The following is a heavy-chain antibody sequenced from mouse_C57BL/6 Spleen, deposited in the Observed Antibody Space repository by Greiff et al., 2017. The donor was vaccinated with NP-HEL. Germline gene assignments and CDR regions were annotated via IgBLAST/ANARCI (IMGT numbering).Heavy chain of an antibody. CDR2: INPSNGGT. Sequence: QVQLQQPGTELVKPGASVKLSCKASGYTFTSYWMHWVKQRPGQGLEWIGNINPSNGGTNYNEKFKSKATLTVDKSSSTAYMQLISLTSEDSAVYYCAGDTLDLYAMDYWGQGTSVTVSS. D-gene: IGHD2-4*01. J-gene: IGHJ4*01. V-gene: IGHV1-53*01. CDR3: AGDTLDLYAMDY. CDR1: GYTFTSYW.